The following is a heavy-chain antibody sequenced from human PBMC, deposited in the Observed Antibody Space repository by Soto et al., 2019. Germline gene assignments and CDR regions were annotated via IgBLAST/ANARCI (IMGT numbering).Heavy chain of an antibody. CDR1: GFTFSSYA. CDR2: ISGSGGST. J-gene: IGHJ5*02. D-gene: IGHD6-13*01. V-gene: IGHV3-23*01. Sequence: GGSLRLSCAASGFTFSSYAMSWVRQAPGKGLEWVSAISGSGGSTYYADSVKGRFTISRDNSKNTLYLQMNSLRAEDTAVYYCAKVVWQQLGYNWFDPWGQGTLVTVSS. CDR3: AKVVWQQLGYNWFDP.